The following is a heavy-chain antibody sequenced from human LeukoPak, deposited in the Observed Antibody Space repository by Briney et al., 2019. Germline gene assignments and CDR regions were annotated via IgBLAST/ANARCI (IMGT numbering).Heavy chain of an antibody. CDR3: VRPTIFGVVIEPAAFDI. V-gene: IGHV3-20*04. CDR2: INWNGGST. Sequence: GGSLRLSCAASGFTFDDYGMSWVRQAPGKGLEWVSGINWNGGSTGYADSVKGRFTISRDNAKNSLYLQMNSLRAEDTALYYCVRPTIFGVVIEPAAFDIWGQGTMVTVSS. CDR1: GFTFDDYG. J-gene: IGHJ3*02. D-gene: IGHD3-3*01.